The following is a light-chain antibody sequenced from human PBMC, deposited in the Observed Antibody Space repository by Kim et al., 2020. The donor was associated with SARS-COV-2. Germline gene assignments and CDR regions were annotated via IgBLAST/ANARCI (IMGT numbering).Light chain of an antibody. CDR1: QRISNF. CDR3: QQYYYTPLT. J-gene: IGKJ4*01. CDR2: AAS. Sequence: ASVGDRVTITCRASQRISNFLSWYQQKSGRAPKLLIYAASSLQSGVPSRFSGSGSGTDFTLTISNLQPEDFATYYCQQYYYTPLTFGGGTKVDIK. V-gene: IGKV1-39*01.